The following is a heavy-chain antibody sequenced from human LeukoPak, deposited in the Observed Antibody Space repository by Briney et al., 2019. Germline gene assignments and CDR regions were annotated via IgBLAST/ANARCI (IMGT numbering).Heavy chain of an antibody. CDR2: INHSGST. Sequence: SETLSLTCAVCGGSFSGYYWSWIRQPPGKGLEWIGEINHSGSTNYIPSLKSRVTISVDTSKNQFSLKLSSVTAADTAVYYCARAGEQQLGPIDCWGQGTLVTVSS. CDR3: ARAGEQQLGPIDC. CDR1: GGSFSGYY. D-gene: IGHD6-13*01. V-gene: IGHV4-34*01. J-gene: IGHJ4*02.